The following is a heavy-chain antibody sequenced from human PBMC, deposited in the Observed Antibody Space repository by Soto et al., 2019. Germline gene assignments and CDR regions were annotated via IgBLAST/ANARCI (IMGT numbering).Heavy chain of an antibody. CDR2: INPNSGGT. D-gene: IGHD2-2*01. Sequence: ASVKVSCKASGYTFTGYYMHWVRQAPGQGLEWMGWINPNSGGTNYAQKFQGWVTMTRDTSISTAYMELSRLRSDDTAVYYCARRGRVVPATFDGMDVWGQGTTVTV. CDR3: ARRGRVVPATFDGMDV. CDR1: GYTFTGYY. V-gene: IGHV1-2*04. J-gene: IGHJ6*02.